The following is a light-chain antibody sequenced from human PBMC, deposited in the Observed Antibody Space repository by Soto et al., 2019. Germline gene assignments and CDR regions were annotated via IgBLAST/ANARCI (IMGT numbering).Light chain of an antibody. V-gene: IGKV3-15*01. CDR2: GAS. CDR3: HQYDNWPLTWA. CDR1: QSISSN. J-gene: IGKJ1*01. Sequence: EIVMTQSPATLSVSPGERATLSCRASQSISSNLAWYQQKPGQVPRLLIYGASTRATAIPARFSGSGSGTVFTLTISSLQSEDFAIYYCHQYDNWPLTWAFGQGTKVDIK.